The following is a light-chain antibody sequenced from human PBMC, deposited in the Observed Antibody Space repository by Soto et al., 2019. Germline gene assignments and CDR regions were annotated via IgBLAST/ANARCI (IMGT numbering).Light chain of an antibody. Sequence: EIVLTQSPGTLSLSPGERATLSCRASQSISSSYLAWYQQNPGQAPRLLIYGASSRAASIPDRISGSGSGTDFTLIISRLEAEDFVVYYCKQYGSSPWTFGQGTKVEIK. V-gene: IGKV3-20*01. J-gene: IGKJ1*01. CDR1: QSISSSY. CDR2: GAS. CDR3: KQYGSSPWT.